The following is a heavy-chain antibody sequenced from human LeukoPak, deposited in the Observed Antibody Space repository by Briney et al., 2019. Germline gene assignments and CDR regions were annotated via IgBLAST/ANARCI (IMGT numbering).Heavy chain of an antibody. CDR2: ISSSSSYI. CDR1: GFTFSSYS. V-gene: IGHV3-21*01. CDR3: ARVTGDYADY. J-gene: IGHJ4*02. Sequence: PGGSLRLSCAASGFTFSSYSMNWVRQAPGKGLEWVSSISSSSSYIYFADSVKGRFTISRDNAKNSLYLQMNSLRAEDTAVYYCARVTGDYADYWGQGTLVTVSS. D-gene: IGHD1-14*01.